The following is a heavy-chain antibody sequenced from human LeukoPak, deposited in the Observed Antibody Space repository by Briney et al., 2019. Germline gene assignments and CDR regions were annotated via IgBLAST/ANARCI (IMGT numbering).Heavy chain of an antibody. Sequence: ASVKVSCKASGNTFTSYDINWVRQATGQGLEWMGWMNPNSGNTGYAQKLQGRVTMTRNTSRSTAYMELSSLRSEDTAVYYCARRHYDSGGHYICWGQGTLVTVSS. CDR3: ARRHYDSGGHYIC. CDR2: MNPNSGNT. J-gene: IGHJ4*02. V-gene: IGHV1-8*01. CDR1: GNTFTSYD. D-gene: IGHD3-22*01.